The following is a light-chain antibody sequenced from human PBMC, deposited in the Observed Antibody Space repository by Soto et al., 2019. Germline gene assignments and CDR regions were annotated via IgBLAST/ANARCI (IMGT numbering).Light chain of an antibody. V-gene: IGLV2-14*01. CDR2: EAA. CDR3: TSYTSTSILV. CDR1: SNDIGANNY. J-gene: IGLJ2*01. Sequence: QSVLTQPASVCGSPGQSITISCSGTSNDIGANNYVSWYQHHPGKAPKILIYEAANRPSGVSHRFSGSKSGNTASLTISGLQAEDEADYFCTSYTSTSILVFGGGTKVTVL.